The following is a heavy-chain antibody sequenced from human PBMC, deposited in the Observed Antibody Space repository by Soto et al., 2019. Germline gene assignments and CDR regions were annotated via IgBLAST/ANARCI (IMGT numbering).Heavy chain of an antibody. V-gene: IGHV4-59*01. CDR3: ARTYYDFWSGYAQYYFDY. CDR1: GASISSYY. J-gene: IGHJ4*02. CDR2: IYYSGST. Sequence: KPSETRSLTCAVSGASISSYYWSWIRQPPGKGLEWIGYIYYSGSTNYNPSLKSRVTISLDTSKNQFSLKLSSVTAADTAIYYCARTYYDFWSGYAQYYFDYWGQETLVTVSS. D-gene: IGHD3-3*01.